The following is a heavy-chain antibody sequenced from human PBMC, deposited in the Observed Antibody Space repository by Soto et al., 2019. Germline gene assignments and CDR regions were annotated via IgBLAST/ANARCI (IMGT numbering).Heavy chain of an antibody. CDR1: GGSISSGGYS. V-gene: IGHV4-30-4*01. Sequence: PSETLSLTCVVSGGSISSGGYSWSWIRQPPGKGLEWIGYIYYSGSTYYNPSLKSRVTISVDTSKNQFSLKLSSVTAADTAVYYCARDRGYSYGPDYWGQGTLVTVSS. CDR3: ARDRGYSYGPDY. CDR2: IYYSGST. D-gene: IGHD5-18*01. J-gene: IGHJ4*02.